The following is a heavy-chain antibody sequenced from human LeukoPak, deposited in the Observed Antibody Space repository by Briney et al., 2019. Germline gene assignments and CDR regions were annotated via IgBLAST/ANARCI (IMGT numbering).Heavy chain of an antibody. J-gene: IGHJ1*01. D-gene: IGHD3-16*02. Sequence: SGGSLRLSCAASGFTFSSYAMSWVRQAPGKGLEWVSAISGSGGSTYYADSVKGRFTISRDNSKNTLYLQMNSLRAEDTAVYYCAKDRYDYVWGSYRPGYFQHWGQGTLVTVSS. CDR1: GFTFSSYA. CDR2: ISGSGGST. CDR3: AKDRYDYVWGSYRPGYFQH. V-gene: IGHV3-23*01.